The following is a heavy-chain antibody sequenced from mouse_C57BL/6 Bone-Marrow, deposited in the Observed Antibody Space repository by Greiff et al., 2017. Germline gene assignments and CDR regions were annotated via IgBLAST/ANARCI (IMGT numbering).Heavy chain of an antibody. D-gene: IGHD2-3*01. Sequence: QVQLQQSGAELVRPGTSVKVSCKASGYAFTNYLIEWVKQRPGQGLEWIGVINPGSGGTNYNEKFKGKATLTADKSSSTAYMQLSSLTSDDSAVYCCARGGWVPDYWGQGTSLTVSS. CDR2: INPGSGGT. CDR1: GYAFTNYL. V-gene: IGHV1-54*01. CDR3: ARGGWVPDY. J-gene: IGHJ2*02.